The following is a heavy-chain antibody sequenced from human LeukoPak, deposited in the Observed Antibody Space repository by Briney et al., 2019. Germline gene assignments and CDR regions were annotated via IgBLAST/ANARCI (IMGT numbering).Heavy chain of an antibody. D-gene: IGHD6-13*01. V-gene: IGHV1-8*03. CDR2: VGPNSGNT. Sequence: ASVKVSCKASGYTSTSYDINWVRQATGQGLEWMGWVGPNSGNTGDAQKFQGRVTITRNTSISTAYMELSSLRSEDTAVYYCARGGSSWYAGVDYWGQGTLVTVSS. CDR3: ARGGSSWYAGVDY. CDR1: GYTSTSYD. J-gene: IGHJ4*02.